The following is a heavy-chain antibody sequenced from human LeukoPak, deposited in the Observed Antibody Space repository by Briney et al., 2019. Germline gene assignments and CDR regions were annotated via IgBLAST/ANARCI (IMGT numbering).Heavy chain of an antibody. CDR2: IIPIFGTA. V-gene: IGHV1-69*05. D-gene: IGHD2-8*01. CDR3: ARTNRYYMDV. Sequence: KVSCKASGGTFSSYAISWVRQAPGQGLEWMGGIIPIFGTANYAQKFQGRVTITTDESTSTAYMELSSLRSEDTAVYYCARTNRYYMDVWGKGTTVTVSS. J-gene: IGHJ6*03. CDR1: GGTFSSYA.